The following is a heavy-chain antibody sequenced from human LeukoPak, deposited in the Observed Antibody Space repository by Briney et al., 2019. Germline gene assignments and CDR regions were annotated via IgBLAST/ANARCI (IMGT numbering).Heavy chain of an antibody. CDR2: YYASGST. Sequence: SETLSLTCTVSGGSIRGYYWSWIRQPAGKRLEWIGRYYASGSTNYNPSLKSRVTMLVDTSKSQFSLKLSSVTAADTAVYYCARDDSPITTVTTFAYWGQGILVTVSS. J-gene: IGHJ4*02. D-gene: IGHD4-11*01. CDR1: GGSIRGYY. CDR3: ARDDSPITTVTTFAY. V-gene: IGHV4-4*07.